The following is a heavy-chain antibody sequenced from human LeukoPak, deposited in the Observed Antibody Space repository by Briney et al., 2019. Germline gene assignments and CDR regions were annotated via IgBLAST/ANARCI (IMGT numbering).Heavy chain of an antibody. Sequence: PGGSLRLSCAASGFTFSSYAMHWVRQAPGKGLEWVAIISYDGSNKYYADSVKGRFTISRDNSKNTLYLQMNSLRAEDTAVYYCAKENDDFSQGYWGQGTLVTVSS. CDR3: AKENDDFSQGY. CDR2: ISYDGSNK. CDR1: GFTFSSYA. J-gene: IGHJ4*02. V-gene: IGHV3-30-3*01. D-gene: IGHD3-3*01.